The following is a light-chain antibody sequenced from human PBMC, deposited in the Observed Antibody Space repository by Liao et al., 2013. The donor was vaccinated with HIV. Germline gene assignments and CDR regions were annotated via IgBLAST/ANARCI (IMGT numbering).Light chain of an antibody. CDR2: YDS. J-gene: IGLJ3*02. CDR3: QVWDSSSDHPGV. V-gene: IGLV3-21*04. CDR1: NIGSKS. Sequence: SYELTQPPSPSVSVAPGKTARITCGGNNIGSKSVHWYQQKPGQAPVLVIYYDSDRPSGIPERFSGSNSGNTATLTISRVEAGDEADYYCQVWDSSSDHPGVFGGGTKLTVL.